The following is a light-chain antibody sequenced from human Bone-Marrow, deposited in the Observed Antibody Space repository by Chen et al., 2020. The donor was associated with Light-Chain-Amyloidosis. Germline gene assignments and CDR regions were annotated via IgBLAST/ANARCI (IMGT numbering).Light chain of an antibody. Sequence: QSALTQPASVSGSPGQSITISCTGTSSDVGTYKYVSWFQHFPGNAPKLLIYEVSNRPSGVSKRCAGSKSGNTASRSSSGRRAEDEADYYCTSYTHSYTWVFGGGTKVTV. J-gene: IGLJ3*02. CDR1: SSDVGTYKY. CDR3: TSYTHSYTWV. V-gene: IGLV2-14*01. CDR2: EVS.